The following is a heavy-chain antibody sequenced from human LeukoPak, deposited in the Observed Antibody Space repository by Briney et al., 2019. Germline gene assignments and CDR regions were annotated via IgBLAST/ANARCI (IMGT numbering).Heavy chain of an antibody. D-gene: IGHD1-7*01. CDR2: IYHSGST. J-gene: IGHJ3*02. Sequence: PSETLSLTCAVSGGSISSSNWWSWVRQPPGKGLEWIGEIYHSGSTNYNPSLKSRVTISVDKSKNQFSLKLSSVTAADTAVYYCARVGFRELHAFDIWGQGTMVTVSS. CDR3: ARVGFRELHAFDI. V-gene: IGHV4-4*02. CDR1: GGSISSSNW.